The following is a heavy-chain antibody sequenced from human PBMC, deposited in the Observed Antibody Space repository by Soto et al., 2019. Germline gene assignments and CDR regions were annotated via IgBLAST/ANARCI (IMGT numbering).Heavy chain of an antibody. J-gene: IGHJ5*01. Sequence: QVQLQESGPGLVKPSQTLSLTCTVSGDSITRRDYYWTWIRQYPGKGLEWIGYIHHSGAAHYNPSLKSRLTISVDTSRNQLSLKLTSVTAADTAVYYWARAIGGNNWNPNWFDSWGQGTKVTVSS. V-gene: IGHV4-31*03. D-gene: IGHD1-20*01. CDR2: IHHSGAA. CDR1: GDSITRRDYY. CDR3: ARAIGGNNWNPNWFDS.